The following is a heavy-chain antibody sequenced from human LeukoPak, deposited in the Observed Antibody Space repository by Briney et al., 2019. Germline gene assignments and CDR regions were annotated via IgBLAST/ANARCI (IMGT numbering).Heavy chain of an antibody. D-gene: IGHD3-10*01. CDR1: GGSISSSGYF. Sequence: SETLSLTCTVSGGSISSSGYFWGWIRQPPGKGLEWIGTFYYSGSTYYNPSLKSRVTISVDTSKNQFSLKVRSVTAADTAVYYCARHLGEGSGSYLTRISPRYYYYYMDVWGKGTTVTISS. J-gene: IGHJ6*03. V-gene: IGHV4-39*01. CDR3: ARHLGEGSGSYLTRISPRYYYYYMDV. CDR2: FYYSGST.